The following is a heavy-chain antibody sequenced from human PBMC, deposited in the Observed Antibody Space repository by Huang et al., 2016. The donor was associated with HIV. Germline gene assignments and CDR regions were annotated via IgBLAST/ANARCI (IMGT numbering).Heavy chain of an antibody. CDR3: ARGPYFNWSVNEQNWFDP. Sequence: QVQLQESGPGLVKPSQTLSLTCTVSGDSISSGDFYWCWIRQTPGKGLEWIGYIQHSGTTYHNPSLKSRVTISVDTSKNQFSLKLNSVTAADTAVYYCARGPYFNWSVNEQNWFDPWGQGTLVTVSS. CDR1: GDSISSGDFY. D-gene: IGHD1-1*01. J-gene: IGHJ5*02. CDR2: IQHSGTT. V-gene: IGHV4-30-4*08.